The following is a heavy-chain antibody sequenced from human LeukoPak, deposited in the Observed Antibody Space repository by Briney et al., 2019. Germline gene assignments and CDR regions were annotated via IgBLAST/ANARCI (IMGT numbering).Heavy chain of an antibody. CDR1: GFTFSDYY. CDR3: ARVGNGDYRYYFYMDV. Sequence: GGSLRLSCAASGFTFSDYYMSWIRQAPGKGLEWVSYISSSGSTIYYADSVKGRFTISRDNAKNSLYLQMNSLRAEDTAVYYCARVGNGDYRYYFYMDVWGKGTTVTISS. D-gene: IGHD4-17*01. V-gene: IGHV3-11*01. J-gene: IGHJ6*03. CDR2: ISSSGSTI.